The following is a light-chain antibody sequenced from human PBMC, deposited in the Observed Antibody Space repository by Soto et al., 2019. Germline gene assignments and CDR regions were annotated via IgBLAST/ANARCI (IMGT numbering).Light chain of an antibody. J-gene: IGKJ2*01. CDR1: QTISRY. CDR3: QQTNSPPHS. CDR2: GTS. V-gene: IGKV1-39*01. Sequence: DIQMTQSPPSLSASVGDRVTITCRASQTISRYLNWYQHKPGKPPKLLIYGTSNLQSGVPSRFSGSGSGTDFTLTISSLQPEDFATYYCQQTNSPPHSFGQGTKLESK.